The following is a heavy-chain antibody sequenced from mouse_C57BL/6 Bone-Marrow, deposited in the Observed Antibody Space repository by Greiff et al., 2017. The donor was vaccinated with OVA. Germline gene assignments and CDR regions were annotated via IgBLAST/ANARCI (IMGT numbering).Heavy chain of an antibody. CDR3: AREGELGRGSFDY. V-gene: IGHV5-4*01. Sequence: EVKLVESGGGLVKPGGSLKLSCAASGFTFSSYAMSWVRQTPEKRLEWVATISDGGSYTYYPDNVKGRFTISRDNAKNNLYLQMSHLKSEDTAMYYCAREGELGRGSFDYWGQGTTLTVSS. D-gene: IGHD4-1*01. J-gene: IGHJ2*01. CDR2: ISDGGSYT. CDR1: GFTFSSYA.